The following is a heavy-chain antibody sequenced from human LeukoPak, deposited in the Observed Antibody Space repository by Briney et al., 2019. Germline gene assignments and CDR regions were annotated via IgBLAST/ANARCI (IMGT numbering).Heavy chain of an antibody. Sequence: PGGSLRLSCAASGFTFSNYAMHWVRQAPGKGLEWVAVISYDGSKKDYADSVKGRFTISRDNSKNTPYLQMNSLRAGDTAVYYCAKSIRGLPGAFDIWGQGTMVTVST. J-gene: IGHJ3*02. CDR3: AKSIRGLPGAFDI. V-gene: IGHV3-30*04. CDR2: ISYDGSKK. CDR1: GFTFSNYA. D-gene: IGHD3-16*01.